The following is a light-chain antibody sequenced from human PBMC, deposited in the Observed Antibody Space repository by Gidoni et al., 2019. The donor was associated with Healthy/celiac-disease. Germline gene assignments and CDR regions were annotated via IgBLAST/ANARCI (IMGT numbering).Light chain of an antibody. CDR3: QSYDSSLSVVV. CDR2: GNS. V-gene: IGLV1-40*01. CDR1: SPNIGAGYD. J-gene: IGLJ2*01. Sequence: QSVLTPPPSVSGAPGQRVTISCTRSSPNIGAGYDVHWYQQLPGTAPKLLIYGNSNRPSGVPDRFSGSKSGTSASLAITGLQAEDEADYSCQSYDSSLSVVVFGGGTKLTVL.